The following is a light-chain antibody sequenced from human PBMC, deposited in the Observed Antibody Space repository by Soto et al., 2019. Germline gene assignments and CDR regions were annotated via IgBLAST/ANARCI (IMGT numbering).Light chain of an antibody. J-gene: IGKJ1*01. Sequence: DIQMTQSPSSLSASVGDRVTITCRANQRISNYLNWYQQKPGKAPNLVISAASSLQSGVPSRFSGGGSGTDSILTISSLQPEDFATYYCQQSYTSPWTFGQGTRVEIK. CDR3: QQSYTSPWT. CDR2: AAS. CDR1: QRISNY. V-gene: IGKV1-39*01.